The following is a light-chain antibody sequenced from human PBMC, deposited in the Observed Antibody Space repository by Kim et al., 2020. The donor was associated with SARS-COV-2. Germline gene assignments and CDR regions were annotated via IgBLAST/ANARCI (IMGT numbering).Light chain of an antibody. CDR3: SSFTSSTTNV. V-gene: IGLV2-14*03. J-gene: IGLJ1*01. Sequence: QSALTQPASVSGSPGQSITISCTGTSSDVGAYNYVSWYQQHPGKAPKLMISDVSTRPSGVSNRFSGSKSGNTASLTISGLQAEDEADYYCSSFTSSTTNVFGTGTEVTVL. CDR2: DVS. CDR1: SSDVGAYNY.